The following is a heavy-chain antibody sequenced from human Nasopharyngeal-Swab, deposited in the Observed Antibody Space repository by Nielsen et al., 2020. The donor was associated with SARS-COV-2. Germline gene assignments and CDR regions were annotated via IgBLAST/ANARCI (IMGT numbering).Heavy chain of an antibody. V-gene: IGHV5-51*01. D-gene: IGHD5-12*01. CDR1: GYSFTSYW. Sequence: GESLKISCKGSGYSFTSYWIAWVRQMPGKGLEWMGIIYPRDSANRYSPSFQGQVTISADKSISTAYLQWSSLKASDTAMYYCVRPEGVATSFKYYFQYGMDVWGQGTMVTVPS. CDR2: IYPRDSAN. CDR3: VRPEGVATSFKYYFQYGMDV. J-gene: IGHJ6*02.